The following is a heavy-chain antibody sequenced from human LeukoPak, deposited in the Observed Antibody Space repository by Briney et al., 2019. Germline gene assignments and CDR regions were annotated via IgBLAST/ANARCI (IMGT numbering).Heavy chain of an antibody. Sequence: GGSLRLSCAASGFTFSSSAMSWVRQAPGKGLQWVSSISGSGGSTYYADSVKGRFTISRDDSKNTLYLQMNNLRAEDTAVYYCAKDGAWLRFDDWGQGILVTVSS. CDR2: ISGSGGST. J-gene: IGHJ4*02. V-gene: IGHV3-23*01. CDR1: GFTFSSSA. D-gene: IGHD5-12*01. CDR3: AKDGAWLRFDD.